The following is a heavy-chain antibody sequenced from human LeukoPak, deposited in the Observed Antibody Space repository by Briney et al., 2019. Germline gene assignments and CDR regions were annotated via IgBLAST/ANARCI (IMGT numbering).Heavy chain of an antibody. CDR1: GFTFSSYG. CDR3: ARDQGVWFGTQWGMDV. D-gene: IGHD3-10*01. V-gene: IGHV3-33*01. CDR2: IWYDGSNK. Sequence: GGSLRLSCAASGFTFSSYGMHWVRQAPGKGLEWVAVIWYDGSNKYYADSVKGRFTISRDNSKNTLYLQMNSLRAEDTAVYYCARDQGVWFGTQWGMDVWGQGTTVTVSS. J-gene: IGHJ6*02.